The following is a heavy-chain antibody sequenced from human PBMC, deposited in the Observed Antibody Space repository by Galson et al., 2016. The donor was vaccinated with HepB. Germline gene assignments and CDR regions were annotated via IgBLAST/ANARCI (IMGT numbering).Heavy chain of an antibody. CDR3: ARRNGGNSGADY. J-gene: IGHJ4*02. CDR2: THSGLKS. Sequence: LSLTCTVSGGSIRSGNHYWTWIRQSPVKGLEWIGYTHSGLKSYYKPSLKSRVTISVDTSKNEGSLTLTSVTAADTAVYYCARRNGGNSGADYWGQGAHVTVSS. V-gene: IGHV4-30-4*01. CDR1: GGSIRSGNHY. D-gene: IGHD4-23*01.